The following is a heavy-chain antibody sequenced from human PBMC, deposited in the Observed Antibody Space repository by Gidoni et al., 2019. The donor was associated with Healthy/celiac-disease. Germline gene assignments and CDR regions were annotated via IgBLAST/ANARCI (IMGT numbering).Heavy chain of an antibody. CDR1: GGSISSGSYY. V-gene: IGHV4-61*02. D-gene: IGHD5-12*01. Sequence: QVQLQESGPGLVKPSQTLSLTCPVSGGSISSGSYYWSWIRQPAGKGLEWIGRIYTSGSTNYNPSLKSRVTISVDTSKNQFSLKLSSVTAADTAVYYCASGDGYKGLQHWGQGTLVTVSS. CDR3: ASGDGYKGLQH. CDR2: IYTSGST. J-gene: IGHJ1*01.